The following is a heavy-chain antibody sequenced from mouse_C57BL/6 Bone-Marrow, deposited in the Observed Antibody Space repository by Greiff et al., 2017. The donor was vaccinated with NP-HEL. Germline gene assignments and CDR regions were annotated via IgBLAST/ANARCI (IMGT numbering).Heavy chain of an antibody. V-gene: IGHV1-54*01. CDR3: ARKGYSNFYYFDY. Sequence: VQLQQSGAELVRPGTSVKVSCKTSGYAFTNYLIEWVKQRPGQGLEWIGVINPGSGGTNSNEKFKGKATLTADKSSSTAYMQLSSLTSEDSAVYFCARKGYSNFYYFDYWCQGTTLTVSS. D-gene: IGHD2-5*01. CDR1: GYAFTNYL. CDR2: INPGSGGT. J-gene: IGHJ2*01.